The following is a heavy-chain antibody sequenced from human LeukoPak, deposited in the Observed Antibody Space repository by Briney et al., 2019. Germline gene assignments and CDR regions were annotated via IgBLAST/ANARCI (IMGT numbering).Heavy chain of an antibody. V-gene: IGHV3-30*02. Sequence: GGSLRLSCAASGFIFSSYGMHWVRQAPGKGLEWVAFIRPDGDNKYYADSVKGRFTISRDNSKNTLYLQMNSLRAEDTAVHYCARARRSGGITLIRGVKDRGWFDSWGQGTLVTVSS. D-gene: IGHD3-10*01. CDR2: IRPDGDNK. CDR3: ARARRSGGITLIRGVKDRGWFDS. CDR1: GFIFSSYG. J-gene: IGHJ5*01.